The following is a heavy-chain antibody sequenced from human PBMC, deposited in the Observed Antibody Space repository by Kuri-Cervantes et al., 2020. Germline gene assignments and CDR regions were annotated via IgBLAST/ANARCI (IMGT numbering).Heavy chain of an antibody. CDR1: GYTFTSYD. J-gene: IGHJ4*02. CDR3: ARDNSSGWYFDY. Sequence: ASVKVSCKASGYTFTSYDINWVRQATGQGLEWMGWINRNSGNTGYAQKFQGRVTMTRNTSISTAYMELRSLRSEDTAVYYCARDNSSGWYFDYWGQGTLVTVSS. V-gene: IGHV1-8*01. D-gene: IGHD6-19*01. CDR2: INRNSGNT.